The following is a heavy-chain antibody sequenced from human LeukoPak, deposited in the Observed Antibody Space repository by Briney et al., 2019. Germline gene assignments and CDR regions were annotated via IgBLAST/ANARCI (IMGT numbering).Heavy chain of an antibody. Sequence: SETLSLTCTVSGGSISSYYWGWIRQPPGKGLEWIGSIYYSGSTYYNPSLKSRVTISVDTSKNQFSLKLSSVTAADTAVYYCATYIVATILTPYYFDYWGQGTLVTVSS. D-gene: IGHD5-12*01. V-gene: IGHV4-39*01. CDR2: IYYSGST. J-gene: IGHJ4*02. CDR3: ATYIVATILTPYYFDY. CDR1: GGSISSYY.